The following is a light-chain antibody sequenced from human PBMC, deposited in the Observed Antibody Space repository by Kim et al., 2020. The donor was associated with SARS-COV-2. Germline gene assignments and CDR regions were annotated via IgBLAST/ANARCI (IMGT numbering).Light chain of an antibody. CDR3: QQNNTWPYT. CDR1: QTVQTT. J-gene: IGKJ2*01. Sequence: PGESATLPWRARQTVQTTLPGYRQGPAQAPGLLFLGSSTRATDLPARFRGSGSGTEFTLTISSLQSEDFAVYYCQQNNTWPYTFGQGTKVNIK. CDR2: GSS. V-gene: IGKV3-15*01.